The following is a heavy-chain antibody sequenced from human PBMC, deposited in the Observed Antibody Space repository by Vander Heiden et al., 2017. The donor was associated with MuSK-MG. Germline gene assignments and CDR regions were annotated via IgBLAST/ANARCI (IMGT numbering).Heavy chain of an antibody. CDR1: GFTFPTYA. Sequence: EVQLLESGGGLAQPGGSLRPACASSGFTFPTYALNWVRPPPGWGLECVATISRSGESPSYAHSVKGRFTISRDHSKNTLHLHMHSLSVEDTAVYFCAKDSAYCGGDCYSFFDYWGQGALVTVSS. CDR2: ISRSGESP. D-gene: IGHD2-21*02. CDR3: AKDSAYCGGDCYSFFDY. V-gene: IGHV3-23*01. J-gene: IGHJ4*02.